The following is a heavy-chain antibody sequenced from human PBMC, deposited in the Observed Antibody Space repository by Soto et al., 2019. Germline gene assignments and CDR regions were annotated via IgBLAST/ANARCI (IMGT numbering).Heavy chain of an antibody. D-gene: IGHD4-17*01. V-gene: IGHV3-23*01. CDR3: AKGYGNFWDPLDY. CDR1: GFTFSSYA. CDR2: ITGSGDNR. J-gene: IGHJ4*02. Sequence: EVQLLESGGGLVQPGGSLRLSCAASGFTFSSYAMSWVRQAPGKGLEWVSGITGSGDNRYYADSVKGRFTISRDNSKNTLSLQMNRLRVEDTAVFYLAKGYGNFWDPLDYWGQGTLVTVSS.